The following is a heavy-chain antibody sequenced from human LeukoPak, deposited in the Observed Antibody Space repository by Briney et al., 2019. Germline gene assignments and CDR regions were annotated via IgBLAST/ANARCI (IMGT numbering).Heavy chain of an antibody. CDR3: ARSPRITVVRGVPLDAFDI. CDR2: IGSASSYI. J-gene: IGHJ3*02. Sequence: GGSLRLSCAPSGFTFSSYSMNWVRQAPGTGLEWFSSIGSASSYIYYADSVKGRFTISRDNAKNSLYLQMNSLRAEDTAVYYCARSPRITVVRGVPLDAFDIWGQGTMVTVSS. CDR1: GFTFSSYS. D-gene: IGHD3-10*01. V-gene: IGHV3-21*01.